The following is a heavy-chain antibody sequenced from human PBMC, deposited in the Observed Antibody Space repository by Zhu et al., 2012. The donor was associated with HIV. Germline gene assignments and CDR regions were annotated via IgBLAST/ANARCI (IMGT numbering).Heavy chain of an antibody. Sequence: QVQLQESGPGLVKPSETLSLTCTVSGGSISSHYWSWIRRPPGEGTGVDWVYLLQWEHQLQPLPQESSHHISRHVQEPVLPEAELCDRCGHGLYYCAVEEATGPLRGGPGEPLVHRLLEGVHPDP. CDR3: AVEEATGPLRGGPGEPLVHRLLEGVHPDP. CDR1: GGSISSHY. V-gene: IGHV4-59*11. D-gene: IGHD1-26*01. CDR2: LLQWEH. J-gene: IGHJ5*02.